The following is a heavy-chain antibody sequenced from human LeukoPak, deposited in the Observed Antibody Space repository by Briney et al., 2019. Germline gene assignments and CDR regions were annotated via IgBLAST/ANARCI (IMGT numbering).Heavy chain of an antibody. V-gene: IGHV3-7*01. CDR3: ARFGYVAAVDV. J-gene: IGHJ4*02. D-gene: IGHD2-15*01. CDR2: IKQDGSQR. CDR1: GFTFSDYW. Sequence: PGGSLRLSCTASGFTFSDYWMTWVRQAPGKGPEWVANIKQDGSQRYYVDSVRGRFTISRDNAKNLVYLQMNSLRAEDTAVYHCARFGYVAAVDVWGQGTPVTVSS.